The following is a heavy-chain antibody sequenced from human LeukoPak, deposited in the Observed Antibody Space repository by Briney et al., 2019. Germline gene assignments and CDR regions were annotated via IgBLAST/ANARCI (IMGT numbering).Heavy chain of an antibody. J-gene: IGHJ5*02. Sequence: ASVKVSCKASGYTFTSYGISWVRQAPGQGREWMGWISAYNGNTNYVQKLQGRVTITTDTSTSKDYMEMRSLRSDDTAVYYCARVDDYGGNGGWFDPWGQGTLVTVSS. CDR1: GYTFTSYG. V-gene: IGHV1-18*01. D-gene: IGHD4-23*01. CDR2: ISAYNGNT. CDR3: ARVDDYGGNGGWFDP.